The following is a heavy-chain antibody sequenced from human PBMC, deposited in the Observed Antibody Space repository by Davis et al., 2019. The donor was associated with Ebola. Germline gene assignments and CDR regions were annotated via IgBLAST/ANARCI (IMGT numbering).Heavy chain of an antibody. Sequence: MPSETLSLTCTVSGGSIISSSSYWGWIRQPPRKGLEWIGSIYYSGITYYNPSLKSRVTISVDTSKNQFSLKVNSVSAADTAVYYCARLTTVTADHWYFDLWGRGTLVTVSS. CDR3: ARLTTVTADHWYFDL. CDR1: GGSIISSSSY. J-gene: IGHJ2*01. D-gene: IGHD4-17*01. V-gene: IGHV4-39*07. CDR2: IYYSGIT.